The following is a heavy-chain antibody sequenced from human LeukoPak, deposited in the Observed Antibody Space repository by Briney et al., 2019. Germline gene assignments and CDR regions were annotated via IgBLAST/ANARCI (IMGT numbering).Heavy chain of an antibody. J-gene: IGHJ4*02. Sequence: GASVKISCKAAGYTFSSYYMHWVRQAPGQGLEWMGIINPTGDTTIYAHKFQGRVTLTRNTATSTVYMELSSLRSEDTAVYYCARGNLNSNSFDYWGQGTLVTVSS. V-gene: IGHV1-46*01. D-gene: IGHD4-11*01. CDR2: INPTGDTT. CDR3: ARGNLNSNSFDY. CDR1: GYTFSSYY.